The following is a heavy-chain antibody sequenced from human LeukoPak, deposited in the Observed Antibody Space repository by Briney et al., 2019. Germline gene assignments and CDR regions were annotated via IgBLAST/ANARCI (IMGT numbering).Heavy chain of an antibody. CDR1: GFTFSSYA. CDR2: ISGSGGST. V-gene: IGHV3-23*01. J-gene: IGHJ4*02. D-gene: IGHD3-22*01. Sequence: GGSLRLSCAASGFTFSSYAMSWVRQAPGKGLEWVSAISGSGGSTYYADSVKGRFTISRDNSKNTPYLQMNSLRAEDTAVYYCAKDLFDSSGYYDYWGQGTLVTVSS. CDR3: AKDLFDSSGYYDY.